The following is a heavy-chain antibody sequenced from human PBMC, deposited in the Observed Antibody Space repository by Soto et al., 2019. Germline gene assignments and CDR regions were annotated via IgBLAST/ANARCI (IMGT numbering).Heavy chain of an antibody. D-gene: IGHD3-3*01. Sequence: SETLSLTCTVSGGSISSYYWSWIRQPPGKELEWFGYIYYSGSTNYNPSLKSRVTISLDTSKNQFSLKLSSVIAADTAVYYCARRYDFWSGYLYYYYMDVWGKGTTVTVSS. CDR3: ARRYDFWSGYLYYYYMDV. J-gene: IGHJ6*03. CDR2: IYYSGST. CDR1: GGSISSYY. V-gene: IGHV4-59*08.